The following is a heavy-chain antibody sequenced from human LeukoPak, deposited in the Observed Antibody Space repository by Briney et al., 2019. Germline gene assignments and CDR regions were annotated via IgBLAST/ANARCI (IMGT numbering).Heavy chain of an antibody. J-gene: IGHJ4*02. CDR3: ARRITFYHDSSGSYYFDY. CDR1: GYSFTTYW. V-gene: IGHV5-51*01. CDR2: ICPGDSDT. D-gene: IGHD3-22*01. Sequence: GESLKISCKGSGYSFTTYWIGWVRQMPGKGLEWMGIICPGDSDTRYSPSFQGQVSISADKSISTAYLQWSSLKAADTAMYYCARRITFYHDSSGSYYFDYWGQGTLVTVSS.